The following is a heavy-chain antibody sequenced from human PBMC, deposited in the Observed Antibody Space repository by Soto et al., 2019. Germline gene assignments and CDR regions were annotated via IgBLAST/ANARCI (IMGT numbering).Heavy chain of an antibody. CDR1: GGSFDDFY. Sequence: LSVTCAFYGGSFDDFYWSWVRQSPGKGLEWVGEISHDGGTNYSPSLASRVSISVDTSKNQFSLHLRSVTAADTGLYYCARGQLVWYGDLTPYHRDMDVWGQGTTVTVPS. CDR3: ARGQLVWYGDLTPYHRDMDV. J-gene: IGHJ6*02. V-gene: IGHV4-34*01. D-gene: IGHD3-10*01. CDR2: ISHDGGT.